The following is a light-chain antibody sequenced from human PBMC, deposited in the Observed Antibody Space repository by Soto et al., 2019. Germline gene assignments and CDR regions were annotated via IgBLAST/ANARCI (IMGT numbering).Light chain of an antibody. J-gene: IGLJ2*01. CDR2: GNT. CDR3: LSFDSSLSVV. CDR1: SSNIGAGYD. Sequence: QSVLTQPPSVSGAPGQRVTISCTGSSSNIGAGYDVHWYQQLPGRAPKLLMYGNTNRPSGVPDRFSGSKSCTSASLAITGLQAEDEADYYCLSFDSSLSVVFGGGTKVTVL. V-gene: IGLV1-40*01.